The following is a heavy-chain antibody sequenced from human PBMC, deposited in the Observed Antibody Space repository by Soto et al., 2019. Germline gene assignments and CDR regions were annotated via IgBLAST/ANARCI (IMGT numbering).Heavy chain of an antibody. D-gene: IGHD3-10*02. V-gene: IGHV4-59*01. CDR1: GGSISSYY. CDR2: ISYSGST. J-gene: IGHJ5*02. Sequence: QVPLQESGPGLVKPSETLSLTCTVSGGSISSYYWSWIRQPPGKGLECIGFISYSGSTSSNPSLKSRVTISIDTSEYQFTLKRSSVTDADTAVYYCASMIGDPVLSFDAWGQGTLVAVSS. CDR3: ASMIGDPVLSFDA.